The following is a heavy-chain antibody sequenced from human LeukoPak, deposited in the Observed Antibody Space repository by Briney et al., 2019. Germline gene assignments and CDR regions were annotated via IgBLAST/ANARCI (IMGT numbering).Heavy chain of an antibody. CDR2: INHSGST. Sequence: PSETLSLTCAVYGGSFSGYYWSWIRQPPGKGLEWIGEINHSGSTNYNPSLKSRVTISVDTSKNQFSLKLSSVTAADTAVYYCARGTTDIVVVVAAVYFDYWGQGTLVTVSS. CDR3: ARGTTDIVVVVAAVYFDY. CDR1: GGSFSGYY. D-gene: IGHD2-15*01. J-gene: IGHJ4*02. V-gene: IGHV4-34*01.